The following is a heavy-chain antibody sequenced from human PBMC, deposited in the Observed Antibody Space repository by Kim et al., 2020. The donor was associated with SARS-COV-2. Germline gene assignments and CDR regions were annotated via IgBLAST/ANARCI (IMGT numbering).Heavy chain of an antibody. CDR3: ARTQLVATIIGYYYYHMDV. CDR2: IITIFGTA. D-gene: IGHD5-12*01. CDR1: GGTFSSYA. Sequence: SVKVSCKASGGTFSSYAISWVRQAPGQGLEWMGGIITIFGTANYAQKFQDRVTITADESTSTAYMELSRLRSEDTAVYYCARTQLVATIIGYYYYHMDVWGQGTTVTVSS. J-gene: IGHJ6*02. V-gene: IGHV1-69*13.